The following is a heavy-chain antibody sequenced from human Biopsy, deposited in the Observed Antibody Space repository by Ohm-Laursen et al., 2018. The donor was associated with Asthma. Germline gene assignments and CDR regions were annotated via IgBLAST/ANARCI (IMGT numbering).Heavy chain of an antibody. CDR3: ARGPELDV. J-gene: IGHJ6*01. CDR1: PGSFSGFY. Sequence: TLSLTCDVYPGSFSGFYWTWVRESPGKGLEWIGETNERGVTNNNPSLKSRVIISIDTYWNRVSLKLTSVTAADTAVYFCARGPELDVWGQGTTVTVSS. V-gene: IGHV4-34*01. CDR2: TNERGVT.